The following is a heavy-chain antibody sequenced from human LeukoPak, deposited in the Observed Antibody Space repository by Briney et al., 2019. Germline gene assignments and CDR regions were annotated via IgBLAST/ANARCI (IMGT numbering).Heavy chain of an antibody. D-gene: IGHD3-16*02. J-gene: IGHJ3*02. CDR2: ISSSSSYI. V-gene: IGHV3-21*01. CDR3: ARDSQGPSYYDYVWGSYRWGAFDI. Sequence: GGSLRLSCAASGFTFSSYSMNWVRQAPGKGLERVSSISSSSSYIYYADSVKGRFTISRDNDKNSLYLQMNSLRAEDTAVYYCARDSQGPSYYDYVWGSYRWGAFDIWGQGTMVTVSS. CDR1: GFTFSSYS.